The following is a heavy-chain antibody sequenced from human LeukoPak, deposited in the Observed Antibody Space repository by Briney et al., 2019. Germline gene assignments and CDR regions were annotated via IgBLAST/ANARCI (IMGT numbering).Heavy chain of an antibody. J-gene: IGHJ4*02. Sequence: QAGGSLRLSCAASGFTVSSNYMTWVRQAPGKGLEWVSVIYSGGSTYYADSVRGRFTISRDNSKNTLYLQMNSLRAEGTAVYYCARDTGLYYFDCWGQGTLVTVSS. V-gene: IGHV3-53*01. D-gene: IGHD3-10*01. CDR1: GFTVSSNY. CDR3: ARDTGLYYFDC. CDR2: IYSGGST.